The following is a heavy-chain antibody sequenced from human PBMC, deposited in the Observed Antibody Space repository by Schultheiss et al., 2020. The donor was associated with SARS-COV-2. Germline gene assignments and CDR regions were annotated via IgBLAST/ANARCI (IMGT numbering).Heavy chain of an antibody. D-gene: IGHD2-21*02. CDR1: GFTFSSYW. J-gene: IGHJ3*02. CDR3: AKDPLVVVTDDAFDI. V-gene: IGHV3-48*01. Sequence: GGSLRLSCAASGFTFSSYWMSWVRQAPGKGLEWVSYISSSGSTIYYADSVKGRFTISRDNSKNTLYLQMNSLRAEDTAVYYCAKDPLVVVTDDAFDIWGQGTMVTVSS. CDR2: ISSSGSTI.